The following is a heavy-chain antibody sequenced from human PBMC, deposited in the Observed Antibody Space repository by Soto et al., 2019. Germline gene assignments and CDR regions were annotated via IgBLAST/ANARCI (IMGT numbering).Heavy chain of an antibody. CDR3: ARELTTVTTSYWFDP. V-gene: IGHV1-18*01. CDR1: GYTFTSYG. Sequence: QVQLVQSGAEVKKPGASVKVSCKASGYTFTSYGISWVRQAPGQGREWMGWISAYNGNTNYAQKLQGRVTMTTDTSTSTAYMELRSLRSDDTAVYYCARELTTVTTSYWFDPWGQGTLVTVSS. D-gene: IGHD4-17*01. CDR2: ISAYNGNT. J-gene: IGHJ5*02.